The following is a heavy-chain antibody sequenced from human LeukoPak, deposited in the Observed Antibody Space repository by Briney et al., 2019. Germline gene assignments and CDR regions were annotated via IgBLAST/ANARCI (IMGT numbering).Heavy chain of an antibody. CDR2: ISGSGGST. D-gene: IGHD4-11*01. CDR1: GFTFSSYA. V-gene: IGHV3-23*01. J-gene: IGHJ5*02. CDR3: AKRPPLTTVTPGFDP. Sequence: GGSLRLPCAASGFTFSSYAMSWVRQAPGKGLEWVSAISGSGGSTYYADSVKGRFTISRDNSKNTLYLQMNSLRAEDTAVYYCAKRPPLTTVTPGFDPWGQGTLVTVSS.